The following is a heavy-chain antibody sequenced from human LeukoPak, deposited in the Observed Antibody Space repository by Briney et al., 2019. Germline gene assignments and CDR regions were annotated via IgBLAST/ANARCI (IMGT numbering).Heavy chain of an antibody. CDR3: ARHRGYYDSSGSTLWFDP. CDR1: GYSFTSYW. V-gene: IGHV5-51*01. Sequence: GESLKISCKGSGYSFTSYWIGWVRQMPGKGLEWMGIIYAGDSDTRYSPSFQGQVTISADKSISTAYLQWSSLKASDTAMYYCARHRGYYDSSGSTLWFDPWGQGTLVTVSS. CDR2: IYAGDSDT. J-gene: IGHJ5*02. D-gene: IGHD3-22*01.